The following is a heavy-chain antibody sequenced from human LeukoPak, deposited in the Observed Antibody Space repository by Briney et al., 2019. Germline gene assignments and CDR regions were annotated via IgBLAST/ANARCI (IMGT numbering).Heavy chain of an antibody. CDR2: IRSKAYGGTT. CDR1: GFTFSSYW. V-gene: IGHV3-49*04. Sequence: PGGSLRLSCAASGFTFSSYWMTWVRQAPGKGLEWVGFIRSKAYGGTTEYAASVKGRFTISRDDSKSIAYLQMNSLKTEDTAVYYCTRGFGEFDYWGQGTLVTVSS. J-gene: IGHJ4*02. CDR3: TRGFGEFDY. D-gene: IGHD3-10*01.